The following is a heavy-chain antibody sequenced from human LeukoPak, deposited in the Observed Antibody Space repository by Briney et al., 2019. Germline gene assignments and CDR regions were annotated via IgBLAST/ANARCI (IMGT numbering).Heavy chain of an antibody. Sequence: ASVKVSCKASGYTFTSYGISWVRQAPGQGLEWMGWISAYNGNTNYAQKLQGRVTMTTDTSTSTAYMELRSLRSDDTAVYYCARVKEDIVVVPAAPGDNWFDPWGQGTLVTVSS. V-gene: IGHV1-18*01. CDR3: ARVKEDIVVVPAAPGDNWFDP. CDR1: GYTFTSYG. J-gene: IGHJ5*02. D-gene: IGHD2-2*01. CDR2: ISAYNGNT.